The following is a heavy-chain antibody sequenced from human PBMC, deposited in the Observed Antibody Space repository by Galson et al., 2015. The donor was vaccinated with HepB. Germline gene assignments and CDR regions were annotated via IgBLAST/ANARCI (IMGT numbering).Heavy chain of an antibody. CDR1: GYTFTSYW. J-gene: IGHJ6*02. V-gene: IGHV5-10-1*01. CDR2: IDPGDSYT. D-gene: IGHD2-21*01. CDR3: ARGPHIYYGMEV. Sequence: KVSCKASGYTFTSYWISWVRQMPGKGLEWMGRIDPGDSYTNYSPSFQGHVTISADKSISTAYLQWSSLKASDTAMYYCARGPHIYYGMEVWGQGTTVTVSS.